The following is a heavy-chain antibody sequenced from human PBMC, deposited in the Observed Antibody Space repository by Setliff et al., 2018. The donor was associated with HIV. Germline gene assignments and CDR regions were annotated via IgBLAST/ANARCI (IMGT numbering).Heavy chain of an antibody. Sequence: SETLSLTCAVYGGSLTDYDCTWIRQTPAKGLEWIGEIYHTGSSNYNPSLKSRVTISVDKSKNQFSLKLNSVTASDTAVYYCARLGPSIDPRWLQYFDYWGQGTLVTVSS. J-gene: IGHJ4*02. CDR3: ARLGPSIDPRWLQYFDY. CDR1: GGSLTDYD. CDR2: IYHTGSS. D-gene: IGHD5-12*01. V-gene: IGHV4-34*01.